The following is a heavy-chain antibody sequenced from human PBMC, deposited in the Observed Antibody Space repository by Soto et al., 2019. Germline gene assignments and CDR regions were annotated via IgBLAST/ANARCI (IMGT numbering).Heavy chain of an antibody. CDR2: IYWDDDK. D-gene: IGHD3-10*01. V-gene: IGHV2-5*02. J-gene: IGHJ5*02. Sequence: QITLKESGPTLVKPTQTLTLTCTFSGFSLSTSGVGVGWIRQPPGKALEWLALIYWDDDKRYSPSLKSRLTITKDTSKNQVVLTMTNMDPVDTATYYCAHLPGDMVRGNWFDPWGQGTLVTVSS. CDR1: GFSLSTSGVG. CDR3: AHLPGDMVRGNWFDP.